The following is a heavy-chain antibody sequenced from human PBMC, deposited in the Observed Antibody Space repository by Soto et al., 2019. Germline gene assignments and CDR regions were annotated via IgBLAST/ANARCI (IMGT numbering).Heavy chain of an antibody. Sequence: SETLSLTCTVSGGSISSGGYYWSWIRQHPGKGLEWIGYIYYSGSTYYNPSLKSRVTISVDTSKNQFSLKLSSVTAADTAVYYCARGRGSSPDSSGSWGRDYYYYYGMDVWGQGTTVTVSS. V-gene: IGHV4-31*03. D-gene: IGHD3-22*01. CDR1: GGSISSGGYY. CDR3: ARGRGSSPDSSGSWGRDYYYYYGMDV. CDR2: IYYSGST. J-gene: IGHJ6*02.